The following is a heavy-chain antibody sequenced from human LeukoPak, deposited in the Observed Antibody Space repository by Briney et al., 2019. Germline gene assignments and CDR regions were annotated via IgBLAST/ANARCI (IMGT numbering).Heavy chain of an antibody. Sequence: PSETLSLTCTVSGGSISSYYWSWIRQPPGKGLEWIGYIYYSGSTNYNPSLKSRVTISVDTSKNQFSLKLSSVTAADTAVYYCARVRLAVAAPWYFDYWGQGTLVTVSS. D-gene: IGHD6-19*01. CDR3: ARVRLAVAAPWYFDY. CDR1: GGSISSYY. V-gene: IGHV4-59*08. CDR2: IYYSGST. J-gene: IGHJ4*02.